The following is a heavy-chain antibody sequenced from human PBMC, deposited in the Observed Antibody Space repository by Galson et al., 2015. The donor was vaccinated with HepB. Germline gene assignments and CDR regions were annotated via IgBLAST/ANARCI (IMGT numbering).Heavy chain of an antibody. CDR2: ISSSSSYI. V-gene: IGHV3-21*01. Sequence: SLRLSCAASGFTFSSYSMNWVRQAPGKGLEWVSSISSSSSYIYYADSVKGRFTISRDNAKNSLYLQMNSLRAEDTAVYYCARDEYYDSSGFDYWGQGTLVTVSS. CDR1: GFTFSSYS. D-gene: IGHD3-22*01. J-gene: IGHJ4*02. CDR3: ARDEYYDSSGFDY.